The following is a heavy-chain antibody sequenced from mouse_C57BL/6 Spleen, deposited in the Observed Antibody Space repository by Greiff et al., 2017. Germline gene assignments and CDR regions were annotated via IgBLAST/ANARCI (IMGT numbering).Heavy chain of an antibody. J-gene: IGHJ4*01. CDR2: INPGSGGT. D-gene: IGHD2-5*01. CDR3: ARDAYYSNYGGMDY. Sequence: VQLQQSGAELVRPGTSVKVSCKASGYAFTNYLIEWVKQRPGQGLEWNGVINPGSGGTNYNEKFKGKATLTADKSSSTAYMQLSSLTSEDSAVYFCARDAYYSNYGGMDYWGQGTSVTVSS. CDR1: GYAFTNYL. V-gene: IGHV1-54*01.